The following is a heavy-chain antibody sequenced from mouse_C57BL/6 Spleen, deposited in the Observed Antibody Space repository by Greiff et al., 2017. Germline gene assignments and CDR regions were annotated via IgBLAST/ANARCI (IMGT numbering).Heavy chain of an antibody. J-gene: IGHJ3*01. D-gene: IGHD2-3*01. CDR1: GYTFTDYY. Sequence: VQLQQSGPELVKPGASVKISCKASGYTFTDYYMNWVKQSHGKSLEWIGDINPNNGGTSYNQKFKGKATLTVDKSSSTAYMELRSLTSEDSAVYYCARGLYDGYYVAYWGQGTLVTVSA. CDR2: INPNNGGT. V-gene: IGHV1-26*01. CDR3: ARGLYDGYYVAY.